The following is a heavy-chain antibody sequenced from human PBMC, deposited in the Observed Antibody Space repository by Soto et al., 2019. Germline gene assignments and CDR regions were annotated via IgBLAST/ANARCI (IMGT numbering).Heavy chain of an antibody. Sequence: ASVKVSCKGSGYTFTGYYMHWVRQAPGQGLEWMGWINPNSGGTNYAQKLQGRVTMTRETSISKAYMELSRLRSDDTAVYSCAREHLLAYYDSSDAFDPWGHGNLVTVSS. CDR1: GYTFTGYY. CDR3: AREHLLAYYDSSDAFDP. J-gene: IGHJ5*02. CDR2: INPNSGGT. V-gene: IGHV1-2*02. D-gene: IGHD3-22*01.